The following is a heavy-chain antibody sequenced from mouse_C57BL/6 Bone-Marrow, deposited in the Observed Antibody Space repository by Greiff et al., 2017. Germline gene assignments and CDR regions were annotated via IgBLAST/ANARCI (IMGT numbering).Heavy chain of an antibody. J-gene: IGHJ4*01. CDR3: APITGAMDY. V-gene: IGHV1-39*01. CDR2: INPNYGTT. CDR1: GYSFTDYS. D-gene: IGHD1-1*01. Sequence: EVKLQESGPELVKPGASVKISCKASGYSFTDYSMNWVKQSNGKSLEWIRVINPNYGTTSYNQKFKGKATLTVDQSSSTAYMQLNSLTSEDSAVYYCAPITGAMDYWGQGTSVTVSS.